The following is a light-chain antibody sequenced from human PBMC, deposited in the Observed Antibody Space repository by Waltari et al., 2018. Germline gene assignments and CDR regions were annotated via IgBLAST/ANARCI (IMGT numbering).Light chain of an antibody. J-gene: IGKJ5*01. CDR1: QSLVYSDGDTY. CDR3: QQYHSSPS. Sequence: DVVMTQSPLSLPATVGQPASISCRSSQSLVYSDGDTYLNWFQQRPGQSPRLLIYKVSNRDSGVPDRFSGSGSGTDFTLTISSLQAEDVAVYHCQQYHSSPSFGQGTRLEIK. CDR2: KVS. V-gene: IGKV2-30*01.